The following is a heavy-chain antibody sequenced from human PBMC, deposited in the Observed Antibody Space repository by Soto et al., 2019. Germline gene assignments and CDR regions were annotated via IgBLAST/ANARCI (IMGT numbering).Heavy chain of an antibody. Sequence: EVQLVESGGGLVQPGGSLRLSCAASGFTFSSYWMSWVRQAPGKGLEWVANIKQDGSEKYYVASVKGRFTISRDNAKNSLYLQLNSLRAEDTAVYYCARDDPLYCSGGSCYRYYFDYWGQGPLATVSS. V-gene: IGHV3-7*01. J-gene: IGHJ4*02. CDR1: GFTFSSYW. CDR3: ARDDPLYCSGGSCYRYYFDY. D-gene: IGHD2-15*01. CDR2: IKQDGSEK.